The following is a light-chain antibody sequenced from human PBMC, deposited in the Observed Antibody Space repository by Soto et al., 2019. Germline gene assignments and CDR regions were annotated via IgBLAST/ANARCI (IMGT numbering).Light chain of an antibody. Sequence: DIQMTQSPSSLSASVGDRVTITCRASQSISSYLNWYQQKPGKAPKLLIYAASSLQSGVPSRFSGSGSRTDFTLTISSLQPEDFATYYCQQSYSTRITFGPGTKVDIK. V-gene: IGKV1-39*01. CDR2: AAS. CDR3: QQSYSTRIT. J-gene: IGKJ3*01. CDR1: QSISSY.